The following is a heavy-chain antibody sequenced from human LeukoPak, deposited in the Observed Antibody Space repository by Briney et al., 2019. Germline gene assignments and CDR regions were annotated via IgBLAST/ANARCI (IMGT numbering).Heavy chain of an antibody. V-gene: IGHV1-2*02. J-gene: IGHJ4*02. Sequence: ASVKVSCKASGYTFTGYYMHWVRQAPGQGLEWMGWINPNSGGTNYAQKFQGRVTMTRDTSISTAYMELSRLRSDDTAVYYCAREPYYYDSSGYFRPGGFDYWGQGTLVTVSP. CDR2: INPNSGGT. D-gene: IGHD3-22*01. CDR1: GYTFTGYY. CDR3: AREPYYYDSSGYFRPGGFDY.